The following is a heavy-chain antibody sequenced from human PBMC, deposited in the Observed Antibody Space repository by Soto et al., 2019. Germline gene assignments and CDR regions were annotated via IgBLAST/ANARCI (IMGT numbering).Heavy chain of an antibody. CDR3: ARLWRSGRYYYYGMDV. CDR2: INHSGST. CDR1: GGSFSGYY. J-gene: IGHJ6*02. Sequence: SETLSLTCAVYGGSFSGYYWSWIRQPPGKGLEWIGEINHSGSTNYNPSLKSRVTISVDTSKNQFSLKLSSVTAADTAVYYCARLWRSGRYYYYGMDVWGQGTTVTVSS. V-gene: IGHV4-34*01. D-gene: IGHD3-16*01.